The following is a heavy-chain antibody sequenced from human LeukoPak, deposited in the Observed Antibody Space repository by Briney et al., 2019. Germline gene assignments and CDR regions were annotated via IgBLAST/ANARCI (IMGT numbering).Heavy chain of an antibody. J-gene: IGHJ4*02. V-gene: IGHV4-59*01. CDR3: ARGGSYLGHCDY. D-gene: IGHD1-26*01. CDR1: GGSISSYY. Sequence: PSETLSLTCTVSGGSISSYYWSWIRQPPGKGLEWIGYIYYSGNTNYNPSLKSRVTILVDTSKNQFSLKLSSVTAADTAVYYCARGGSYLGHCDYWGQGTLVTVSS. CDR2: IYYSGNT.